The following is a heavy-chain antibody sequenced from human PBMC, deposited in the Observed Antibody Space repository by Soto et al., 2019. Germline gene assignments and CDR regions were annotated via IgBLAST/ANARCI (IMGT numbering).Heavy chain of an antibody. D-gene: IGHD4-4*01. J-gene: IGHJ4*02. V-gene: IGHV6-1*01. CDR1: GDGVSSNSAA. CDR2: TYYRSKWYN. CDR3: ARDGRMSVPNNLRFDN. Sequence: SQTLSLTCAISGDGVSSNSAAWNWIRQSPSRGLEWLGRTYYRSKWYNDYAVSVKSRITINPDTSKNQFSLQLNSVTPEDTAVYYCARDGRMSVPNNLRFDNWAQGTLVTVSS.